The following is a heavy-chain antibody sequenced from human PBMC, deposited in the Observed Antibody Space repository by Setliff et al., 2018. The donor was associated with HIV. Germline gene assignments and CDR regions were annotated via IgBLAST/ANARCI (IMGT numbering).Heavy chain of an antibody. Sequence: SETLSLTCTVSGASISSHYWAWIRQSPGKGLEWIGYIYYSGNTNYSLSLKSRVTISVHTSKNQFSLRLRSVTAADTAVYYCARAPAVRRTETGTGWFDSWGQGILVTVSS. CDR2: IYYSGNT. CDR3: ARAPAVRRTETGTGWFDS. D-gene: IGHD1-1*01. J-gene: IGHJ5*01. V-gene: IGHV4-59*11. CDR1: GASISSHY.